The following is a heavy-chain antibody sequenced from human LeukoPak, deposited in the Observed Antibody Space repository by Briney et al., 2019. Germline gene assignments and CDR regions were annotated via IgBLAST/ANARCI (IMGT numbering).Heavy chain of an antibody. CDR3: ARDRRSYYDFWSGHYYGMDV. J-gene: IGHJ6*02. CDR2: TSAYNGNT. Sequence: GASVKVSCKASGYTFTSYGISWVRQAPGQGLEWMGWTSAYNGNTNYAQKLQGRVTMTTDTSTSTAYMELRSLRSDDTAVYYCARDRRSYYDFWSGHYYGMDVWGQGTTVTVSS. V-gene: IGHV1-18*01. D-gene: IGHD3-3*01. CDR1: GYTFTSYG.